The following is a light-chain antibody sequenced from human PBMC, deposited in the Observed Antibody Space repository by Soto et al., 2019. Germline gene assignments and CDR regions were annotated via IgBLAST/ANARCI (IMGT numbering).Light chain of an antibody. CDR2: DAS. CDR3: QQYDIWPPYT. Sequence: VMTQSPSSLSASPGERVTLSCRASQNIRSSLAWYQQRPGQAPRLVIYDASTRATGIPPRFSGGGSATEFTVTISSLQPEDFAIYYCQQYDIWPPYTFGQGTKVDIK. V-gene: IGKV3-15*01. CDR1: QNIRSS. J-gene: IGKJ2*01.